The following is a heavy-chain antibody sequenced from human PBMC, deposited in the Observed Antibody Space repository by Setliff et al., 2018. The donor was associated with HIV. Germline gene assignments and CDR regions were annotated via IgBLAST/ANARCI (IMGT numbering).Heavy chain of an antibody. V-gene: IGHV5-51*01. CDR1: GYTFSNYC. CDR3: VRRDGYKFDY. J-gene: IGHJ4*02. D-gene: IGHD5-12*01. CDR2: IYPGNSDT. Sequence: GEFLKISCKDSGYTFSNYCIAWVRQMPGKGLEWMGIIYPGNSDTRYSPSFQGQVTISADKSISTAYLQWSSLKASDTAMYYCVRRDGYKFDYWGQGTLVTVSS.